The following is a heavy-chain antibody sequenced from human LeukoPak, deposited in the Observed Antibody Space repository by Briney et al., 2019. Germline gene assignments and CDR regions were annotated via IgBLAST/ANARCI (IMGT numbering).Heavy chain of an antibody. CDR3: ARVGVNYYGSAPGNFDY. CDR2: IYYSGST. D-gene: IGHD3-10*01. CDR1: GGSISSGDYY. V-gene: IGHV4-30-4*01. Sequence: SQTLSLTCTVSGGSISSGDYYWSLIRQPPGKGLEWIGYIYYSGSTYYNPSLKSRVTISVDTSKNQFSLKLSSVTAADTAVYYCARVGVNYYGSAPGNFDYWGQGTLVTVSS. J-gene: IGHJ4*02.